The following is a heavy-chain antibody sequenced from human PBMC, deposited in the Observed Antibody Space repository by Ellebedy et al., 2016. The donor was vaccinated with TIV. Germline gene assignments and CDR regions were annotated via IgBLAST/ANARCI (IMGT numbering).Heavy chain of an antibody. CDR3: ARLLGGHDAFDI. CDR2: ISSSSSTI. J-gene: IGHJ3*02. Sequence: GGSLRLXXAASGFTFSSYSMNWVRQAPGKGLEWVSYISSSSSTIYYADSVKGRFTISRDNAKNSLYLQMNSLRAEDTAVYYCARLLGGHDAFDIWGQGTMVTVSS. V-gene: IGHV3-48*04. CDR1: GFTFSSYS.